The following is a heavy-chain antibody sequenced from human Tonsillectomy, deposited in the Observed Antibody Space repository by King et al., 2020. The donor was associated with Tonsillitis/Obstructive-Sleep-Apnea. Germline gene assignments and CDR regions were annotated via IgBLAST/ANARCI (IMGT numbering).Heavy chain of an antibody. Sequence: VQLVESGGGVVQPGRSLRLSCAASGFTFSRYAIHWVRQGPGKGLEWVAVISYDGSNKYYADSVEGRFTISRDNAKNTLYLQMNSLGAEDTAMYYCAREGIYDTSGYADAFDIWGQGTMFTVSS. J-gene: IGHJ3*02. CDR2: ISYDGSNK. D-gene: IGHD3-22*01. CDR1: GFTFSRYA. V-gene: IGHV3-30*04. CDR3: AREGIYDTSGYADAFDI.